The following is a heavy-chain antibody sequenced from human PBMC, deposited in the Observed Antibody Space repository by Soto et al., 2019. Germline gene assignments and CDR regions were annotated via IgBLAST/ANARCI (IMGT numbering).Heavy chain of an antibody. Sequence: SETMSLTCTVSGGYISSSSYYWGWIHQHPGKGLEWIGSIYYSGSTYYNPSLKSRVTISVDTSKNQFSLKLSSVTAADTAVYYFARHVRTKTYYYYGMDVWGQGTTVTVSS. CDR3: ARHVRTKTYYYYGMDV. V-gene: IGHV4-39*01. CDR1: GGYISSSSYY. CDR2: IYYSGST. J-gene: IGHJ6*02.